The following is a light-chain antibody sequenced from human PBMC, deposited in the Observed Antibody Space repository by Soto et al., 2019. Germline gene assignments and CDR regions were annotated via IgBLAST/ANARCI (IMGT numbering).Light chain of an antibody. V-gene: IGKV3-15*01. Sequence: EIVMTQSPATLSVSPGERATLSCRASQSVSSNLAWYQQKPGQAPRLLIYGASSRATGIPARFSGSGSGTEFTLTISSLQSEDFGLYYCLQYNNWPGTFGQGTKLEIK. CDR3: LQYNNWPGT. J-gene: IGKJ2*01. CDR1: QSVSSN. CDR2: GAS.